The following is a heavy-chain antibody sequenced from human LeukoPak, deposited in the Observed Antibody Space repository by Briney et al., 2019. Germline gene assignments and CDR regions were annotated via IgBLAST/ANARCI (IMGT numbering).Heavy chain of an antibody. D-gene: IGHD3-22*01. V-gene: IGHV1-8*01. CDR3: ARAPSEYYYDSSGYYSY. CDR1: GYTLTSYD. Sequence: ASVKVSCKASGYTLTSYDINWVRQATGQGLEWMGWMNPNSGNTGYAQKFQGRVTMTRNTSISTAYMELSSLRSEDTAVYYCARAPSEYYYDSSGYYSYWGQGTLVTVSS. J-gene: IGHJ4*02. CDR2: MNPNSGNT.